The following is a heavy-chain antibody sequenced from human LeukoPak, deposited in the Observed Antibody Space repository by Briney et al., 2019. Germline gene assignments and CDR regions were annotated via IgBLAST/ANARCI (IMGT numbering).Heavy chain of an antibody. D-gene: IGHD6-13*01. Sequence: SVKVSCKASGFTFTSSAVQWVRQARGQRLEWIGWIVVGSGNTNYAQKFQERVTITRDMSTSTAYMELSSLRSEDTAVYYCAADYSSSWGFDYWGQGTLVTVSS. CDR2: IVVGSGNT. CDR1: GFTFTSSA. J-gene: IGHJ4*02. V-gene: IGHV1-58*01. CDR3: AADYSSSWGFDY.